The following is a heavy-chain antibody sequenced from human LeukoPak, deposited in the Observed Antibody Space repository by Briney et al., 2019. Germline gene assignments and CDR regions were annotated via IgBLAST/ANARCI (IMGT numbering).Heavy chain of an antibody. CDR1: GGSFSGYY. CDR2: INHSGST. Sequence: PSETLSLTCAVYGGSFSGYYWSWIRQPPGKGLEWIGEINHSGSTNYNPSLKSRVTISVDTSKNQFSLKLSSVTAADTAVYYCARHELWFGEYYFDYWGKGTLVTVSS. J-gene: IGHJ4*02. D-gene: IGHD3-10*01. CDR3: ARHELWFGEYYFDY. V-gene: IGHV4-34*01.